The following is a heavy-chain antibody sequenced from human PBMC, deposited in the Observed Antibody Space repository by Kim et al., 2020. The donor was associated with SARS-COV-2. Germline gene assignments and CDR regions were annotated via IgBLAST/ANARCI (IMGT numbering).Heavy chain of an antibody. CDR1: GYTFTGYY. V-gene: IGHV1-2*05. CDR2: INPNSGGT. D-gene: IGHD2-15*01. J-gene: IGHJ6*02. CDR3: ARGEWVGYCSGGSCYNYGMDV. Sequence: ASVKVSCKASGYTFTGYYMHWVRQAPGQGLEWMGRINPNSGGTNYAQKFQGRVTMTRDTSISTAYMELSRLRSDDTVVYYCARGEWVGYCSGGSCYNYGMDVWGQGTTVTVSS.